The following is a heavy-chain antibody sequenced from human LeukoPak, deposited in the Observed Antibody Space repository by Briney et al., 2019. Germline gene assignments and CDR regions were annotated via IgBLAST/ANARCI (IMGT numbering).Heavy chain of an antibody. V-gene: IGHV4-30-2*01. CDR2: IYHSGST. D-gene: IGHD4-23*01. Sequence: PSQTLSLTCTVSGGSISSGGYYWSWIRQPPGKGLEWIGYIYHSGSTYYNPSLKSRVTISVDRSKNQFSLKLRFATAADTAVYYCARWVGYGGSDYWGQGTLVTVSS. CDR1: GGSISSGGYY. CDR3: ARWVGYGGSDY. J-gene: IGHJ4*02.